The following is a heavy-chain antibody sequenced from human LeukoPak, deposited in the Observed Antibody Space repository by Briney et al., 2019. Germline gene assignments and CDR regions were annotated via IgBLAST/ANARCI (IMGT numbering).Heavy chain of an antibody. CDR3: ARDNAGSGWVY. D-gene: IGHD6-19*01. CDR2: IKVDGIEK. CDR1: GFTFSYYW. V-gene: IGHV3-7*05. Sequence: GGSLRLSCAASGFTFSYYWMSWVRQAPGKGPEWVANIKVDGIEKHYVDSVKGRFTISRDNAKSSLYLQMNSLRAEDTAVYYCARDNAGSGWVYWGQGTLVTVSS. J-gene: IGHJ4*02.